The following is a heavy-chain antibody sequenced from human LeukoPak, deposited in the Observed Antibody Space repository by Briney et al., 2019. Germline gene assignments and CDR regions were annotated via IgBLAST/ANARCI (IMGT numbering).Heavy chain of an antibody. CDR1: GGSISSYY. D-gene: IGHD3-22*01. V-gene: IGHV4-59*01. CDR2: IYYSGST. Sequence: SETLSLTCTVSGGSISSYYWSWIRQPPGKGLEWIGYIYYSGSTTYNPSLKSRVTMSVDTSNNQFSLKLSSVTAVDAAVYYCATIINITMIDNYYMDVWGKGTTVTVSS. CDR3: ATIINITMIDNYYMDV. J-gene: IGHJ6*03.